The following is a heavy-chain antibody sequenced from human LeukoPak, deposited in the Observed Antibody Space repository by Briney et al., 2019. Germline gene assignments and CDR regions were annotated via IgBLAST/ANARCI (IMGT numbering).Heavy chain of an antibody. CDR2: INHSGTT. J-gene: IGHJ5*02. D-gene: IGHD6-19*01. CDR1: TGSFSGYY. CDR3: ARLQRTVAGTVAASNWFDP. Sequence: SETLSLTCAVYTGSFSGYYWSWLRHPPGKGLEGLGEINHSGTTNSHPSLKSRVTISVDTSKNQCSLKLSSVSAADTAVYYCARLQRTVAGTVAASNWFDPWGQGTLVTVSS. V-gene: IGHV4-34*01.